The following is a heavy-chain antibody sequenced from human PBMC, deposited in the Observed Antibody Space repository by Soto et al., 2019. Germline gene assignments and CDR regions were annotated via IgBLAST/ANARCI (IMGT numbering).Heavy chain of an antibody. CDR2: IYYSGST. CDR3: ARRYFDWLYFDP. D-gene: IGHD3-9*01. J-gene: IGHJ5*02. CDR1: GGSISSSSYY. V-gene: IGHV4-39*01. Sequence: PSETLSLTCTVSGGSISSSSYYWGWIRQPPGKGLEWIGSIYYSGSTYYNPSLKSRVTISVDTSKNQFSLKLSSVTAADTAVYYCARRYFDWLYFDPWGQGTLVTGSS.